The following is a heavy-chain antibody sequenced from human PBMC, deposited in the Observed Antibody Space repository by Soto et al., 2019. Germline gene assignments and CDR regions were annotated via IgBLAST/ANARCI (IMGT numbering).Heavy chain of an antibody. CDR1: GGSVSSDDYY. V-gene: IGHV4-30-4*01. CDR3: ARDREYCSGGSCYSWFDP. D-gene: IGHD2-15*01. J-gene: IGHJ5*02. Sequence: SETLSLTCTVSGGSVSSDDYYWSWVRQPPGEGLEWIGYIYYGGSTFYNPSLKNRVAISVDMSKNQFSLNLYSVTAADTAVYYCARDREYCSGGSCYSWFDPWGQGTLVTVSS. CDR2: IYYGGST.